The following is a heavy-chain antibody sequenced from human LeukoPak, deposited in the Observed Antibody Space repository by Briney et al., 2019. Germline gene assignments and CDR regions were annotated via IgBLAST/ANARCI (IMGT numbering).Heavy chain of an antibody. D-gene: IGHD3-22*01. V-gene: IGHV3-23*01. Sequence: GGSLRLSCTASGFTFSHYAMSWVRQAPGKGLEWVSAVSGSGNRVSPISGSGGTTYSADSVKGRFTISRDNSKNTLYLQMNSLGAEDTAIYYCAKSYYYDSSGYLRGSFDYWGQGTLVTVSS. CDR1: GFTFSHYA. CDR2: VSGSGNRVSPISGSGGTT. CDR3: AKSYYYDSSGYLRGSFDY. J-gene: IGHJ4*02.